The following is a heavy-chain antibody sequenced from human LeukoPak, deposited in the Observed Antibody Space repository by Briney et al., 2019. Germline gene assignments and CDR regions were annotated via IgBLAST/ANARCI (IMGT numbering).Heavy chain of an antibody. Sequence: SETLSLTCAVPGDSISSNNWWSWVREPPGKGLEWIGEIHHTGPTNYNPSLKSRVTISADKSKSQLSLKLSSVTAADTAVYYCARDPGAGIETLDYWGQGTLVTVSS. CDR2: IHHTGPT. CDR3: ARDPGAGIETLDY. CDR1: GDSISSNNW. V-gene: IGHV4-4*02. J-gene: IGHJ4*02. D-gene: IGHD6-13*01.